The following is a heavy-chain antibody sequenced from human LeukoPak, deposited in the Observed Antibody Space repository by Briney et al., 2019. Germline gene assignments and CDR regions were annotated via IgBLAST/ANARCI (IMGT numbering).Heavy chain of an antibody. CDR3: ARGPTGYCSSISCHRGYFDY. CDR1: GYNFISQD. CDR2: IRLYNGQT. Sequence: ASVKVSCKASGYNFISQDISWVRQAPGQGLERMGWIRLYNGQTDYAQKFQGRVTMTRDTSTSTAYLEVRGLRSDDTAFYFCARGPTGYCSSISCHRGYFDYWGQGTLVTVSS. V-gene: IGHV1-18*01. J-gene: IGHJ4*02. D-gene: IGHD2-2*01.